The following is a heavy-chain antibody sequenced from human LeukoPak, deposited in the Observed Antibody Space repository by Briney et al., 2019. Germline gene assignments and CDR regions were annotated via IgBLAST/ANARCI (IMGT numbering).Heavy chain of an antibody. CDR2: IIPILVIA. CDR3: GGGDWFDP. J-gene: IGHJ5*02. CDR1: GDTFRSYT. D-gene: IGHD3-10*01. V-gene: IGHV1-69*02. Sequence: AVKVSCKASGDTFRSYTISWVRQAPGQGLEWIGRIIPILVIANYAQKFQGRVTLTADKSTSTAYMELSSLRSEDTAVYYCGGGDWFDPWGQGTLVTVSS.